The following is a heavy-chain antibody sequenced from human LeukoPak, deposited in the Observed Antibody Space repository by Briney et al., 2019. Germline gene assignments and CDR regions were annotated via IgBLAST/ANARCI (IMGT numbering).Heavy chain of an antibody. CDR2: ISGSGFTI. CDR1: GFTFNSFG. D-gene: IGHD4-11*01. Sequence: GGSLRLSCAASGFTFNSFGMSWVRQALGKGLEWISYISGSGFTIHYADSVKGRFTISRDNAKNSLYLQMNSLRAEDTAVYYCARGVPKTSYYYYYMDVWGKGTTVTVSS. V-gene: IGHV3-48*01. CDR3: ARGVPKTSYYYYYMDV. J-gene: IGHJ6*03.